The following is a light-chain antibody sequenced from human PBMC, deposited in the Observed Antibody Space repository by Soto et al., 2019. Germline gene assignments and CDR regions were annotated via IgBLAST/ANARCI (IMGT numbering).Light chain of an antibody. V-gene: IGKV3-15*01. J-gene: IGKJ2*01. CDR1: QSVTYK. Sequence: EIVVTQSPATLSVSPGETATLSCRASQSVTYKLAWYQQKPGQAPRLVIFNASTRATGIPARFSGSGSGTEFTLTIGRLEPEDFAVYYCQQYGSSPPYTFGQGTKLEIK. CDR2: NAS. CDR3: QQYGSSPPYT.